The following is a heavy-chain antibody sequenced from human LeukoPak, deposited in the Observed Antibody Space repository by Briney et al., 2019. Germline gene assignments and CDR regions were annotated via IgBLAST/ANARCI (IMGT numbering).Heavy chain of an antibody. CDR3: ARMLHYYDSSGHNGVDY. CDR2: IKQDGSEK. V-gene: IGHV3-7*01. D-gene: IGHD3-22*01. Sequence: GGSLRLSCAASGFTFSSYWMSWVRQAPGKGLEWVANIKQDGSEKYYVDSVKGRFTISRDNAKNSLYLQMNSLRAEDTAVYYCARMLHYYDSSGHNGVDYWGQGTLVTVSS. J-gene: IGHJ4*02. CDR1: GFTFSSYW.